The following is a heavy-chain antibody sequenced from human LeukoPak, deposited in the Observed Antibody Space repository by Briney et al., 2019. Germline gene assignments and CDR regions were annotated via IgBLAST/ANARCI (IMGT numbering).Heavy chain of an antibody. D-gene: IGHD2-2*01. Sequence: PGGSLRLSCAASGFTFSSYAMHWVRQAPGKGLEGVAVISYDGSNKYYADSVKGRFTITRDNSKNTLYLQMNSLRAEDTAVYYCARDPGCSSTSCSTGLWNYEPANWFDPWGQGTLVTVS. V-gene: IGHV3-30-3*01. CDR2: ISYDGSNK. CDR1: GFTFSSYA. CDR3: ARDPGCSSTSCSTGLWNYEPANWFDP. J-gene: IGHJ5*02.